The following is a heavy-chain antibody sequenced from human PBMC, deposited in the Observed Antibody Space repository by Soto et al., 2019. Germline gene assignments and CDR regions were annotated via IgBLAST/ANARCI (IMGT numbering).Heavy chain of an antibody. V-gene: IGHV4-39*01. CDR1: GGSISSSSYY. D-gene: IGHD3-9*01. CDR2: IYYSGST. J-gene: IGHJ4*02. Sequence: SETLSLTCTVSGGSISSSSYYWGWIRERPGKGLEWIGSIYYSGSTYYNPSLKSRVTISVDTSKNQFSLKLSSVTAADTAVYYCASRQDGLRYFDWLPNGPFDYWGQGTLVTVSS. CDR3: ASRQDGLRYFDWLPNGPFDY.